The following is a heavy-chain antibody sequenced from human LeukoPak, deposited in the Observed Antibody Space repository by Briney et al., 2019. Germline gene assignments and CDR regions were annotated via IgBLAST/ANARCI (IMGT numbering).Heavy chain of an antibody. CDR2: ISWNSGSI. J-gene: IGHJ2*01. V-gene: IGHV3-9*01. CDR3: AKGTGYTSSWYWYFDL. Sequence: GGSLRLSCAASGFTFDDYAMHWVRQAPGKGLEWVSGISWNSGSIGYADSVKGRFTISRDNAKNSLYLQMNSLRAEDTAFYYCAKGTGYTSSWYWYFDLWGRGTLVSVSS. D-gene: IGHD6-13*01. CDR1: GFTFDDYA.